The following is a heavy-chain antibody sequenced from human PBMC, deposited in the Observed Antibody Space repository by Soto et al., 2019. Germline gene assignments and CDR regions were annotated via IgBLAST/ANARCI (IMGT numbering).Heavy chain of an antibody. CDR2: ISSSSSYI. J-gene: IGHJ4*02. CDR1: GFTFSSYS. V-gene: IGHV3-21*01. CDR3: ASSDRSGFGFDY. D-gene: IGHD3-22*01. Sequence: GGSLRLSCAASGFTFSSYSMNWVRQAPGKGLEWVSSISSSSSYIYYADSVKGRFTISRDNAKNSLYLQMNSLRAEDTAVYYCASSDRSGFGFDYWGQGTLVTVSS.